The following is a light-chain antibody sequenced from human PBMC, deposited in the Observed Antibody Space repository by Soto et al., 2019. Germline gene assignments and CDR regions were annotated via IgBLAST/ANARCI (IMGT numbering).Light chain of an antibody. CDR2: DAS. J-gene: IGKJ1*01. V-gene: IGKV1-5*01. Sequence: DIQMTKSPSTLSASVGDRVTITCRASQSISSWLAWYQQKPGKAPKLLIYDASSLERGVTSRFSGSGSGTEFTLTISSLQPDDFATYYFQQYNSYPWTFVQGTKVEIK. CDR3: QQYNSYPWT. CDR1: QSISSW.